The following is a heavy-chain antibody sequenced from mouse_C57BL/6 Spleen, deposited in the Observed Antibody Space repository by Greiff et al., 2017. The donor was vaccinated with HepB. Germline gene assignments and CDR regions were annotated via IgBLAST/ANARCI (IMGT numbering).Heavy chain of an antibody. J-gene: IGHJ3*01. CDR3: ARETAQATGAWFAY. V-gene: IGHV1-42*01. CDR1: GYSFTGYY. CDR2: INPSTGGT. Sequence: VQLQQSGPELVKPGASVKISCKASGYSFTGYYMNWVKQSPEKSLEWIGEINPSTGGTTYNQKFKAKATLTVDKSSSTAYMQLKSLTSEDSAVYYCARETAQATGAWFAYWGQGTLVTVSA. D-gene: IGHD3-2*02.